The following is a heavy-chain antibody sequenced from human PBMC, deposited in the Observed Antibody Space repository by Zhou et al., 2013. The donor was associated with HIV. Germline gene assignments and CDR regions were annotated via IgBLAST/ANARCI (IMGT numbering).Heavy chain of an antibody. CDR1: GGTFGGYV. D-gene: IGHD3-9*01. CDR3: ARGPFLTGHFLHFDY. J-gene: IGHJ4*02. V-gene: IGHV1-69*05. CDR2: IIPIFGKT. Sequence: QVQLVQSGAEVKKPGSSVKVSCKASGGTFGGYVISWVRQAPGQGLEWMGGIIPIFGKTHYGQKFQGRVSITTDESTSTASMELSSLRSEDTAMYYCARGPFLTGHFLHFDYWGQGTLVTVSS.